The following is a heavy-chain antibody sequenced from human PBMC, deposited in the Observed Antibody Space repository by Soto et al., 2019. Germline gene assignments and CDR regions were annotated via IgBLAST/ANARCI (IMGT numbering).Heavy chain of an antibody. CDR3: ASGPAAGENAFDI. J-gene: IGHJ3*02. Sequence: QVQLQQWGAGLLKPSETLSLTGAVYGGSFSGYYWSWIRQPPGKGLEWIGEINHSGSTNYNPSLTSRVTISVDTSTNQFSLKLSSVTAADTAVYYCASGPAAGENAFDIWGQGTMVTVSS. D-gene: IGHD6-13*01. CDR1: GGSFSGYY. V-gene: IGHV4-34*01. CDR2: INHSGST.